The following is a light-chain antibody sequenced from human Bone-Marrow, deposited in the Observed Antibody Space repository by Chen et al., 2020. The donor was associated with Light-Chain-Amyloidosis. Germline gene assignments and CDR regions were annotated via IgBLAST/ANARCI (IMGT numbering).Light chain of an antibody. CDR1: SGSIAPNY. CDR3: QSYKSSSQGV. Sequence: NFMLTQPHSVSESPGQTAIISCTRSSGSIAPNYVQWYQQRPGSSPTTVFYEDDQRPPGVPERFSGSIDRSSNSASLTISGVKTEDEDYYYCQSYKSSSQGVFGGGTKLTVL. CDR2: EDD. V-gene: IGLV6-57*01. J-gene: IGLJ3*02.